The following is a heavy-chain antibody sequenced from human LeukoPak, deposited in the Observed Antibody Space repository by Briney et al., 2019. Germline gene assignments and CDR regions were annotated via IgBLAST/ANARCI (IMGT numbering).Heavy chain of an antibody. V-gene: IGHV3-74*01. CDR2: INTDGSST. J-gene: IGHJ4*02. CDR1: GFTFSSYW. CDR3: VRRQGPGLLDY. Sequence: GGSLRLSCAASGFTFSSYWMYWVRQAPGKGLECVSRINTDGSSTTYGESVKGRFTMSRDNAKNTLYLQMNSLRAEDAAVYYCVRRQGPGLLDYWGQGTPVTVSS.